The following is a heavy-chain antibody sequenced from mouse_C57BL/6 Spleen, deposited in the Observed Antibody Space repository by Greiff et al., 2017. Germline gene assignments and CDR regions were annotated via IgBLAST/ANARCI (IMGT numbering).Heavy chain of an antibody. D-gene: IGHD2-4*01. V-gene: IGHV5-12*01. Sequence: EVKLMESGGGLVQPGGSLKLSCAASGFTFSDYYMYWVRQTPEKRLEWVAYISNGGGSTYYPDTVKGRFPISREKTKNTLYLQMSRLKSEDTAMYYCARQDYDDYAMDDWGQGTSVTVSS. J-gene: IGHJ4*01. CDR1: GFTFSDYY. CDR3: ARQDYDDYAMDD. CDR2: ISNGGGST.